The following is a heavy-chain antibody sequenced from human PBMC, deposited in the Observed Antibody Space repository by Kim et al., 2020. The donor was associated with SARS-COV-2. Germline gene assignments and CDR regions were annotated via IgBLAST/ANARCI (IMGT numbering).Heavy chain of an antibody. CDR3: AREGRYFDWLLSSGMDV. J-gene: IGHJ6*02. V-gene: IGHV4-30-2*04. D-gene: IGHD3-9*01. Sequence: LTSRVTVSVDTSKNQFSRKLSSVTAADTAVYYCAREGRYFDWLLSSGMDVWGQGTTVTVSS.